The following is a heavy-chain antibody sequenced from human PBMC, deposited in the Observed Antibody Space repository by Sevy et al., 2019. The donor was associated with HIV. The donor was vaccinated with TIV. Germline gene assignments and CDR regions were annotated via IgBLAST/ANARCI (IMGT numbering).Heavy chain of an antibody. J-gene: IGHJ4*02. V-gene: IGHV4-30-4*01. D-gene: IGHD3-10*01. CDR3: ARARDLQIGRFGEFLFDY. Sequence: SENLSLTCTVSGGSISSGDYYWSWIRQPPGKGLEWIGYIYYSGSTYYNASLKSRVTISVDTSKNQFSLKLSSVTAADTAVYYCARARDLQIGRFGEFLFDYWGQGTLVTVSS. CDR2: IYYSGST. CDR1: GGSISSGDYY.